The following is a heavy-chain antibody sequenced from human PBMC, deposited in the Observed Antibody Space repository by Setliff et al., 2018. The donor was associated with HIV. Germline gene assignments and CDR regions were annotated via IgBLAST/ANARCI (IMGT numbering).Heavy chain of an antibody. CDR2: INTSGTT. Sequence: SETLSLTCSVSGGSISSATYYWNWIRQPAGKALEWIGRINTSGTTIYSPSLKSRVTISLEKSNNQFSLKLSSVTAADAAVYYCARDFKRYNSPCRFDPWGQGILVTGSS. J-gene: IGHJ5*02. CDR3: ARDFKRYNSPCRFDP. D-gene: IGHD1-1*01. CDR1: GGSISSATYY. V-gene: IGHV4-61*02.